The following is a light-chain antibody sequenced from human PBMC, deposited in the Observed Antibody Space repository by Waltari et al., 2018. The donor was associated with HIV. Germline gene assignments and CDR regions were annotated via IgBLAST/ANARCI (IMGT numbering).Light chain of an antibody. CDR3: AAWDHSLSARV. CDR2: YKSDSDK. Sequence: QAVLTQPSSLSASPGASASLTCTLRRGINVGTYRIYWYQQKPGSPPQYLLRYKSDSDKQQGSGVPSRFSGSKDASANAGILLISGLQSEDEADYYCAAWDHSLSARVFGGGTKMTVL. CDR1: RGINVGTYR. J-gene: IGLJ3*02. V-gene: IGLV5-45*02.